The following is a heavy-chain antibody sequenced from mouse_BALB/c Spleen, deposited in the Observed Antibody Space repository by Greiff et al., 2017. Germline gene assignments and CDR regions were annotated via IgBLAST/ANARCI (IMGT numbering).Heavy chain of an antibody. Sequence: QVQLQQSGPELVKPGASVRISCKASGYTFTSYYIHWVKQRPGQGLEWIGWIYPGNVNTKYNEKFKGKATLTADKSSSTAYMQLSSLTSEDSAVYFCARERDYYGYAAWFAYWGQGTLVTVSA. CDR2: IYPGNVNT. J-gene: IGHJ3*01. V-gene: IGHV1S56*01. CDR3: ARERDYYGYAAWFAY. D-gene: IGHD1-2*01. CDR1: GYTFTSYY.